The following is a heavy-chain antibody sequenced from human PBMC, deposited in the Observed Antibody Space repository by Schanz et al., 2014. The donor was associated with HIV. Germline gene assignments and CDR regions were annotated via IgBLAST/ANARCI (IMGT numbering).Heavy chain of an antibody. D-gene: IGHD5-12*01. J-gene: IGHJ4*02. CDR2: ISGSGGSP. Sequence: EVQLLESGGGLVQPGGSLRLSCAASGFTFSSYAMSWVRQAPGKGLEWVSTISGSGGSPYYADSVKGWFTISRDNSKNTLYLQMNSLRAEDTAVYYCAKGLTIWLQPPFDYWGQGTLVTVSS. V-gene: IGHV3-23*01. CDR3: AKGLTIWLQPPFDY. CDR1: GFTFSSYA.